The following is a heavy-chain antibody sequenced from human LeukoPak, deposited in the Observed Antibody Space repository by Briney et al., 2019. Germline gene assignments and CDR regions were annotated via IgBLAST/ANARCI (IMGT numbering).Heavy chain of an antibody. J-gene: IGHJ3*02. CDR2: ISGSGGST. CDR3: AKEFGGIDAFDI. CDR1: GFTFSSYG. D-gene: IGHD4-23*01. Sequence: PGGSLRLSCAASGFTFSSYGMSWVRQAPGKGLEWVSAISGSGGSTYYADSVKGRFTISRDNSKNTLYLQMNSLRAEDTVVYYCAKEFGGIDAFDIWGQGTMVTVSS. V-gene: IGHV3-23*01.